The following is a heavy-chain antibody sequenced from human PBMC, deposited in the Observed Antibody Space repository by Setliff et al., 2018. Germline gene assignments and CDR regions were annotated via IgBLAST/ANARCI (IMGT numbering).Heavy chain of an antibody. CDR2: INPNSGGT. J-gene: IGHJ4*02. D-gene: IGHD3-3*01. CDR3: ARENTAKNFWGEESDY. Sequence: ASVKVSCKASGYTFTSYYMHWVRQAPGQGLEWMGWINPNSGGTNYAQKFQGWVTMTRDTSTNTVFMQLNNLRFEDRAVYYCARENTAKNFWGEESDYWGQGTLVTVSS. CDR1: GYTFTSYY. V-gene: IGHV1-2*04.